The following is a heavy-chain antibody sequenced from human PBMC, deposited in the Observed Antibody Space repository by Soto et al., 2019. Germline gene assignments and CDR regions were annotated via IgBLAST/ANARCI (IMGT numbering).Heavy chain of an antibody. V-gene: IGHV4-31*03. D-gene: IGHD3-10*01. CDR2: IYYSGST. CDR3: ARKGENVLLWFGEIPGAFDI. CDR1: GGSISSGGYY. J-gene: IGHJ3*02. Sequence: QVQLQESGPGLVKPSQTLSLTCTVSGGSISSGGYYWSWIRQHPGKGLEWIGYIYYSGSTYYNPSLKSRVTVSVDTAKNQSSLKLSSVTAADTAVYYCARKGENVLLWFGEIPGAFDIWGQGTMVTVSS.